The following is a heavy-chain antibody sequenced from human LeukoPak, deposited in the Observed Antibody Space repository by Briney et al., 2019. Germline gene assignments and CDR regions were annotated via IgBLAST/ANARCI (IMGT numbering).Heavy chain of an antibody. CDR1: GGSFSGYY. J-gene: IGHJ5*02. D-gene: IGHD3-3*01. V-gene: IGHV4-34*01. CDR3: ARDADLDYDFWSGRYNWFDP. CDR2: INHSGST. Sequence: SETLSLTCDVYGGSFSGYYWSWIRQPPGKGLEWIGEINHSGSTNYNPSLKSRVTISVDTSKNQFSLKLSSVTAADTAVYYCARDADLDYDFWSGRYNWFDPWGQGTLVTVSS.